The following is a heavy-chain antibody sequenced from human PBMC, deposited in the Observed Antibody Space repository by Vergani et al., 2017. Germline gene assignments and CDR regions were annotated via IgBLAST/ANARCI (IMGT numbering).Heavy chain of an antibody. J-gene: IGHJ4*02. CDR3: AKQWNTSGFYSIDF. CDR1: GFTFSSYA. Sequence: EVQLLESGGGLVQPGGSLRLSCVASGFTFSSYAMSWVRQAPGKGLQWVSSINGGGDSTFYADSVRGRFTISRDRSEMIYLQMNSLRAEDTAIYYCAKQWNTSGFYSIDFWGQGTLVTVSS. CDR2: INGGGDST. V-gene: IGHV3-23*01. D-gene: IGHD3-22*01.